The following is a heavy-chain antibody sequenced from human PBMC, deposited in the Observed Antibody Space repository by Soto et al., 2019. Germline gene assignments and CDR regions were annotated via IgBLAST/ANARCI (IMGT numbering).Heavy chain of an antibody. J-gene: IGHJ4*02. V-gene: IGHV4-30-4*01. CDR1: DGSISSGDYY. Sequence: SETLSLTCTVSDGSISSGDYYWSWIRQPPGKGLEWIGYIYYSGSTYYNPSLKSRVTISVDTSKNQFSLKLSSVTAADTAVYYCARALSSSFYFDYWGQGTLVTVSS. CDR3: ARALSSSFYFDY. CDR2: IYYSGST. D-gene: IGHD6-6*01.